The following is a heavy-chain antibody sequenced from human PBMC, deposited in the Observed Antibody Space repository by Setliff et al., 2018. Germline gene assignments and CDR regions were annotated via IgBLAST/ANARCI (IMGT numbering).Heavy chain of an antibody. CDR3: ARDSSHFIRVLDS. D-gene: IGHD3-10*01. J-gene: IGHJ4*02. V-gene: IGHV1-69*05. Sequence: SVKVSCKASGGTFRSYGISWVRQAPGQGLEWMGGIIPNFGTTSYAQKFQGRVTITTDESTNTAYMELSSLRSDDTAVYYCARDSSHFIRVLDSWGQGTLVTVSS. CDR2: IIPNFGTT. CDR1: GGTFRSYG.